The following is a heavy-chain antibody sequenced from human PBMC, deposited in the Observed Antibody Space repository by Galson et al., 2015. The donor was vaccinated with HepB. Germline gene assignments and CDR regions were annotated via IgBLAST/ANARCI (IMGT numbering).Heavy chain of an antibody. D-gene: IGHD4-11*01. V-gene: IGHV3-7*01. J-gene: IGHJ3*02. CDR3: ARESGLQWRSWDYDAFDI. CDR1: GFTFSTYW. CDR2: IKQDGSES. Sequence: SLRLSCAASGFTFSTYWMSWVRQAPGKGLEWAANIKQDGSESYYVDSVKGRFTISRDNAKSSLFLQMSSLRAEDTAVYYCARESGLQWRSWDYDAFDIWGQGTMVTVSS.